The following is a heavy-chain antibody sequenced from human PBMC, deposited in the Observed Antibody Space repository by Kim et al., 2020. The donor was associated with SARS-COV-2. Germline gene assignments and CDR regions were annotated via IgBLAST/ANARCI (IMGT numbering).Heavy chain of an antibody. V-gene: IGHV3-30-3*01. CDR2: ISYDGSNK. J-gene: IGHJ4*02. D-gene: IGHD3-22*01. Sequence: GGSLRLSCAASGFTFSSYAMHWVRQAPGKGLEWVAVISYDGSNKYYADSVKGRFTISRDNSKNTLYLQMNSLRAEDTAVYYCASPTYYFDSSGYYHQYYFDYWGQGTLVTVSS. CDR3: ASPTYYFDSSGYYHQYYFDY. CDR1: GFTFSSYA.